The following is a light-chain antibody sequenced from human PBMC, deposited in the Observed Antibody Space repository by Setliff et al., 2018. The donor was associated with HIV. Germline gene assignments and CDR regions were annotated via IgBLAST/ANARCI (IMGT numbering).Light chain of an antibody. J-gene: IGLJ1*01. CDR2: EVN. CDR3: CSYTSSTAYV. CDR1: RSDIGTYDL. Sequence: QSVLTQPASVSGSPGQSSTISCTGTRSDIGTYDLVSWYRQYPGKAPKLIIYEVNRRPAGVSDRLSGSKSGNTASLTISGLRAEDEATYYCCSYTSSTAYVFGTGTKGTV. V-gene: IGLV2-23*02.